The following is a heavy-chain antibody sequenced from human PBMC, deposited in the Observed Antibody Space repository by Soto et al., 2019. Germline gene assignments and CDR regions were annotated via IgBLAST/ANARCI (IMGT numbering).Heavy chain of an antibody. CDR1: GGSFSGYY. V-gene: IGHV4-34*01. D-gene: IGHD3-22*01. CDR2: INHSGST. J-gene: IGHJ5*02. CDR3: ARGARGYYDSSGYYNWFDP. Sequence: SETLSLTCAVYGGSFSGYYWSWIRQPPGKGLEWIGEINHSGSTNYNPALKSRVTISVDTSKNQFSLKLSSVTAADTAVYYCARGARGYYDSSGYYNWFDPWGQGTLVTVSS.